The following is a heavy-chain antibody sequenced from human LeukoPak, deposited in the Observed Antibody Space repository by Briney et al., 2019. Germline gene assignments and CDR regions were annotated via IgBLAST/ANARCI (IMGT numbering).Heavy chain of an antibody. J-gene: IGHJ4*02. CDR3: ATYLWLLSYYFDY. Sequence: SETLSLTCTVSGGSISNSSYYWGWIRQPPGKGLEWIGSIYYSGSTYYNPSLKSRVTISVDTSKNQFSLKLSSVTAADTAVYYCATYLWLLSYYFDYWGQGTLVTVSS. CDR1: GGSISNSSYY. V-gene: IGHV4-39*01. D-gene: IGHD5-18*01. CDR2: IYYSGST.